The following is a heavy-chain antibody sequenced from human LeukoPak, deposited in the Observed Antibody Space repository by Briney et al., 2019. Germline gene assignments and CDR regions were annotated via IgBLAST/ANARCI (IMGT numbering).Heavy chain of an antibody. J-gene: IGHJ6*03. CDR2: MNPNSGNT. Sequence: GASVKVSCRASGYTFTDYYMHWVRQATGQGLEWMGWMNPNSGNTGYAQKFQGRVTITRNTSISTAYMELSSLRSEDTAVYYCARLLTYYDFWSGYYTGYYYYYMDVWGKGTTVTVSS. CDR1: GYTFTDYY. CDR3: ARLLTYYDFWSGYYTGYYYYYMDV. V-gene: IGHV1-8*03. D-gene: IGHD3-3*01.